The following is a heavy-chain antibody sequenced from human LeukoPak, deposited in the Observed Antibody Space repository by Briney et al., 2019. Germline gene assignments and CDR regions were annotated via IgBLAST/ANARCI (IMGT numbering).Heavy chain of an antibody. CDR2: ISWNSGTI. J-gene: IGHJ3*02. CDR3: AKSYINYGGNSADAFDI. CDR1: GFTSDA. V-gene: IGHV3-9*02. Sequence: GRSLRLSCVASGFTSDAVHWVRQSPGKGLEWVSGISWNSGTIGYADSVKGRFTVSRDNAKNSVYLQMNSLRAEDMALYYCAKSYINYGGNSADAFDIWGQGTMVTVSS. D-gene: IGHD4-23*01.